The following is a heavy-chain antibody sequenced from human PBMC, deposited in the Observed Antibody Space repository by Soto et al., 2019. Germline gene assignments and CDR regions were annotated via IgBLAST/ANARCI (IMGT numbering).Heavy chain of an antibody. Sequence: PSETLSLTCTVSGGSISSSSYYWGWIRQPPGKGLEWIGSIYYSGSTYYNPSLKSRVTISVDTSKNQFSLKLSSVTAADTAVYYCARLYSSSWVDYWGQGTLVTVSS. CDR1: GGSISSSSYY. V-gene: IGHV4-39*01. D-gene: IGHD6-6*01. CDR3: ARLYSSSWVDY. J-gene: IGHJ4*02. CDR2: IYYSGST.